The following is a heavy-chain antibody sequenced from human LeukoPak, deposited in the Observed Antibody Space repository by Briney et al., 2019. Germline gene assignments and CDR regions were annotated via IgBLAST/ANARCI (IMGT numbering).Heavy chain of an antibody. V-gene: IGHV3-15*01. Sequence: GGSLRLSCAASGFSFSNAWMSWVRQAPGKGLEWVGRIKSKTDGGTTDYAAPVKGRFTISRDDSKNTLYLQMNSLKTEDTAVYNCTRILLKWELPGSDAFDIWGEGTMVTVSS. J-gene: IGHJ3*02. D-gene: IGHD1-26*01. CDR1: GFSFSNAW. CDR3: TRILLKWELPGSDAFDI. CDR2: IKSKTDGGTT.